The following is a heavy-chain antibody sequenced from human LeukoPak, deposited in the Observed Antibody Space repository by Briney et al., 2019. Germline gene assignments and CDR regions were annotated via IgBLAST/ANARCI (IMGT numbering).Heavy chain of an antibody. CDR1: GFTFSSYE. D-gene: IGHD3-22*01. CDR3: ARGRDSSGYYNS. J-gene: IGHJ5*02. CDR2: ISSSGSTI. Sequence: AGGSLRLSCAASGFTFSSYEMNWVRQAPGKGLEWVSYISSSGSTIYYADSVKGRFTISRDNAKNSLYLQMNSLRAEDTAVYYCARGRDSSGYYNSWGQGTLVTVSS. V-gene: IGHV3-48*03.